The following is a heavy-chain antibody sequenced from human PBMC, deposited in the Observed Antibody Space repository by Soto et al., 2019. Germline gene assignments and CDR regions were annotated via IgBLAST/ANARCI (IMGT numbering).Heavy chain of an antibody. CDR2: ISYDGSNK. D-gene: IGHD6-6*01. J-gene: IGHJ4*02. CDR1: GFTFSSYG. CDR3: AKSRRARPPDY. V-gene: IGHV3-30*18. Sequence: QVQLVESGGGVVQPGRSLRLSCAASGFTFSSYGMHWVRQAPGKGLEWVAVISYDGSNKYYADSVKGRFTIARDNSKNPLYLHMTSLRAEDTAFYYCAKSRRARPPDYWGQGTLVTVSS.